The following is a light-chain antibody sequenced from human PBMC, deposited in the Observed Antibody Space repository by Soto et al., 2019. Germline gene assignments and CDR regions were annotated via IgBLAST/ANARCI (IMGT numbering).Light chain of an antibody. CDR2: GAS. V-gene: IGKV3-20*01. J-gene: IGKJ1*01. Sequence: EIVLTQSPGTLSLSPGERSTLSCMASQSVRSSYLAWYQQKPGQGPRLLIYGASSRATGITDRFSGSGSGTDFTLTISRLEPEDFAVYYCQQYGSSSWTFGQGTKVEIK. CDR3: QQYGSSSWT. CDR1: QSVRSSY.